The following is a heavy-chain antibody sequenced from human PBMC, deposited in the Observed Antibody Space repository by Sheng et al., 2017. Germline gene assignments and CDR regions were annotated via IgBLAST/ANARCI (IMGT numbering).Heavy chain of an antibody. J-gene: IGHJ6*02. CDR2: IWYDGSNK. Sequence: QVQLVESGGGVVQSGRSLRLSCAASGFTFSAYDIHWVRQAPGEGLEWVAVIWYDGSNKYYADSVKGRFTISRDDSKNTVFLQMNSLRGEDTAVYYCARRMTPQSPFYYYGLDVWDQGP. CDR3: ARRMTPQSPFYYYGLDV. D-gene: IGHD3-10*01. CDR1: GFTFSAYD. V-gene: IGHV3-33*01.